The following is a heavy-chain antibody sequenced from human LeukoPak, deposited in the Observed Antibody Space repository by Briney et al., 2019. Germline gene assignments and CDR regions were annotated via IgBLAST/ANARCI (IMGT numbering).Heavy chain of an antibody. CDR1: GFTFSSYW. CDR2: INSDGSST. J-gene: IGHJ6*02. D-gene: IGHD5-18*01. CDR3: ARDLYSYGSYYYYYGMDV. V-gene: IGHV3-74*01. Sequence: GGSLRLSCAASGFTFSSYWMHWVRQAPGKGLVWVSRINSDGSSTSYADSVKGRFTISRDNAKNTLYLQMNSLRAEDTAVYYCARDLYSYGSYYYYYGMDVWGQGTKVTVSS.